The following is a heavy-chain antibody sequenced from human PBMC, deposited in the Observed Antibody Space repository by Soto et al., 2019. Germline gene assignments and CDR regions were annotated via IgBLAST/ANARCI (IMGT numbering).Heavy chain of an antibody. CDR3: MGIAAAGPDAFDI. J-gene: IGHJ3*02. D-gene: IGHD6-13*01. Sequence: ASVKISCKASGGTFSSYANSWVRQAPGQGLEWMGGIIPIFGTANYAQKFQGRVTITADESTSTAYMELSSLRSEDTAVYYCMGIAAAGPDAFDIWGQGTMVTVSS. CDR2: IIPIFGTA. CDR1: GGTFSSYA. V-gene: IGHV1-69*13.